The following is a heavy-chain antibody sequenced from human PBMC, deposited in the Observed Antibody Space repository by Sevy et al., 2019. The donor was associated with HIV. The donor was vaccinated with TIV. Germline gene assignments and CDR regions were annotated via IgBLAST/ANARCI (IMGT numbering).Heavy chain of an antibody. Sequence: GGSLRLSCAASGFTFSSYAMSWVRQAPGKGLEWVSAISGSGGSTYYADSVKRRFTISRDNSKNTLYLQMNSLRAEDTAVYYCAKDLRGSSSWYNWFDPWGQGTLVTVSS. V-gene: IGHV3-23*01. CDR1: GFTFSSYA. J-gene: IGHJ5*02. D-gene: IGHD6-13*01. CDR3: AKDLRGSSSWYNWFDP. CDR2: ISGSGGST.